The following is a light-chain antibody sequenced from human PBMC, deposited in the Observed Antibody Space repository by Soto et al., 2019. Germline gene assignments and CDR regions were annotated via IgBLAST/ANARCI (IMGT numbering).Light chain of an antibody. CDR1: SIDAGSYHV. V-gene: IGLV2-23*01. CDR3: CAFAGSDSSYV. J-gene: IGLJ1*01. CDR2: EGS. Sequence: QSALTQPASVSGSPGQSIIISCTGTSIDAGSYHVVSWYQQHPGKAPQLIIFEGSRRPSGVSNRFSGSKSGNTASLTISDLQTEDEADYYCCAFAGSDSSYVFGSGTKLTVL.